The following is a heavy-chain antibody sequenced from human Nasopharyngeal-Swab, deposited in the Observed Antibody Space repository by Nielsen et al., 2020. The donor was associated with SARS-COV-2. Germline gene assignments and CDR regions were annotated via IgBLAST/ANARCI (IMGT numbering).Heavy chain of an antibody. CDR2: ITSGNSV. J-gene: IGHJ4*02. Sequence: ESLKISCATSGFTFSPYTMTWVRQAPGKGLQWISYITSGNSVQYADSVRGRFTISRDNAKNSLYLQMNSLTAEDTAVYYCARGRGGGYGDYWGQGTLVTVSS. CDR3: ARGRGGGYGDY. D-gene: IGHD5-12*01. V-gene: IGHV3-48*04. CDR1: GFTFSPYT.